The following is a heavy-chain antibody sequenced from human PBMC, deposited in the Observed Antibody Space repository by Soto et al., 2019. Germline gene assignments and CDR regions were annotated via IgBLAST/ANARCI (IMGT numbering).Heavy chain of an antibody. V-gene: IGHV3-23*01. CDR3: TTQGLTTVTYFDS. CDR2: ISGSGGST. Sequence: EVQLLESGGGLVQPGGSLRLSCAASGFTFSSYAMSWVRQAPGKGLEWVSAISGSGGSTYYADSVKGRFTISRDNSKNTLYLQMNSLRAEDTAVYYCTTQGLTTVTYFDSWGQGTLVTVSS. D-gene: IGHD4-17*01. J-gene: IGHJ4*02. CDR1: GFTFSSYA.